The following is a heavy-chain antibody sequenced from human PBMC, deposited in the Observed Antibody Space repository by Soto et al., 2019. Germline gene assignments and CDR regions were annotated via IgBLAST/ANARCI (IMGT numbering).Heavy chain of an antibody. D-gene: IGHD6-19*01. CDR2: IYYTGST. V-gene: IGHV4-59*01. CDR3: AREVSGWTYNWFDP. Sequence: SETLSLTCTVSGGSISSYYWSWIRQPPGKGLEWIGCIYYTGSTNYNPSLKSRVTISVDTSKNQFSLKLTSVTAADTAVYYCAREVSGWTYNWFDPWGQGTLGTVSS. J-gene: IGHJ5*02. CDR1: GGSISSYY.